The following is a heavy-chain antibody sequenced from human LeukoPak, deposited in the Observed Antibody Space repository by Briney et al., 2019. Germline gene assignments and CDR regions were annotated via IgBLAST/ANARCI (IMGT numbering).Heavy chain of an antibody. CDR3: ARSPRLGRYGYGPWELPVSYFDY. CDR2: INHSGST. J-gene: IGHJ4*02. Sequence: SETLSLTCAVYGGSSSGYYWSWIRQPPGKGLEWIGEINHSGSTSYNPSLKSRVTISVDTSKNQFSLKLSSVTAAETAVYYCARSPRLGRYGYGPWELPVSYFDYWGQGTLVTVSS. V-gene: IGHV4-34*01. CDR1: GGSSSGYY. D-gene: IGHD1-26*01.